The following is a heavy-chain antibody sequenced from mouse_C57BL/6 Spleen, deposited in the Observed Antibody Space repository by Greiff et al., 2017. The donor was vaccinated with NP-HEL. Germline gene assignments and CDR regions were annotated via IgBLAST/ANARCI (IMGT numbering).Heavy chain of an antibody. CDR2: IYPRSGNT. CDR1: GYTFTSYG. D-gene: IGHD3-2*02. J-gene: IGHJ2*01. Sequence: VQLQQSGAELARPGASVKLSCKASGYTFTSYGISRVKQRTGQGLEWIGEIYPRSGNTYYNEKFKGKATLTADKSSSTAYMELRSLTSEDSAVYFCARGEEQLRPIFDYWGQGTTLTVSS. CDR3: ARGEEQLRPIFDY. V-gene: IGHV1-81*01.